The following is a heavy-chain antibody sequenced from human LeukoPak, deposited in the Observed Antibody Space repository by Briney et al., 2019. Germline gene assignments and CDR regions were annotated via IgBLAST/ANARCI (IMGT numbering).Heavy chain of an antibody. CDR3: ARVLGYCSSTSCSGAFDI. D-gene: IGHD2-2*01. CDR2: INPNSGGT. Sequence: VASVKVSCKASGYTFTGYYMHWVRQAPGQGLEWMGWINPNSGGTNYAQKFQGRVTMTRDTSISTAYMELSRLRSDDTAVYYCARVLGYCSSTSCSGAFDIWGQGTMVTVSS. J-gene: IGHJ3*02. V-gene: IGHV1-2*02. CDR1: GYTFTGYY.